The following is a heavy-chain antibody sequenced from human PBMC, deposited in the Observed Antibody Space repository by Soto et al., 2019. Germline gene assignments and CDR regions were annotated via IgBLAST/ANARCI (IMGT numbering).Heavy chain of an antibody. CDR3: AKDRLRGGFLTTATTNGMDV. Sequence: GGALRLSCAASGFTFSSYGMHWVRQAPGKGLEWVALISYDGSNKYYVDSVKGRFTISRDNSKNTLFLQMNSLRAGDTAVYYCAKDRLRGGFLTTATTNGMDVWGQGTTVTVSS. D-gene: IGHD1-26*01. V-gene: IGHV3-30*18. J-gene: IGHJ6*02. CDR2: ISYDGSNK. CDR1: GFTFSSYG.